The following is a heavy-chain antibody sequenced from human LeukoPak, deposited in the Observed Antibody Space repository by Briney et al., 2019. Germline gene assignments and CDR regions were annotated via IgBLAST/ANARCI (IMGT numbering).Heavy chain of an antibody. CDR2: MNPNSGNT. Sequence: ASVKVSCKASGYTFTSYDINWVRQATGQGLEWMGWMNPNSGNTGYAQKFQGRVTITRNTSISTAYMELSSLRAEDTAVYYCAKGQGYYDILTGYFDYWGQGTLVTVSS. CDR1: GYTFTSYD. D-gene: IGHD3-9*01. V-gene: IGHV1-8*03. CDR3: AKGQGYYDILTGYFDY. J-gene: IGHJ4*02.